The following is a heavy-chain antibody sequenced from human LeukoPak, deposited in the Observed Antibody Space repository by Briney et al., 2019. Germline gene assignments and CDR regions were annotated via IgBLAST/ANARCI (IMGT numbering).Heavy chain of an antibody. J-gene: IGHJ6*03. CDR2: ISGSGGST. CDR3: AKRSLRKWLPRGWYYYYYMDV. D-gene: IGHD6-19*01. V-gene: IGHV3-23*01. Sequence: PGGSLRLSCAASGFTFSSYAMSWVRQAPGKGLEWVSAISGSGGSTYYADSVKGRFTISRDNSKNTLYLQMNSLRAEDTAVYYCAKRSLRKWLPRGWYYYYYMDVWGKGTTVTVPS. CDR1: GFTFSSYA.